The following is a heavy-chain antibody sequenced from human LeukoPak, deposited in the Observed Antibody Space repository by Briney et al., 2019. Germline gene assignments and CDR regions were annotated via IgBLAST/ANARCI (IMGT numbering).Heavy chain of an antibody. J-gene: IGHJ4*02. V-gene: IGHV3-30*04. Sequence: GGSLRLSCAASGFKLSTYAIRWVRQAPDKGLESVAVISFDGNKYYADSVTGRFTISRDNSKSMLYLQMNSLRPEDTAIYYCARDPGSGYCSSTASCYRLTYFDYWGQGTLVTVSS. CDR2: ISFDGNK. D-gene: IGHD2-2*01. CDR1: GFKLSTYA. CDR3: ARDPGSGYCSSTASCYRLTYFDY.